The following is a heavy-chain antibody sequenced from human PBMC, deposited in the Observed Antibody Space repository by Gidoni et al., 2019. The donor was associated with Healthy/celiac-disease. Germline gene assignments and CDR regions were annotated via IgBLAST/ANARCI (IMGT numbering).Heavy chain of an antibody. J-gene: IGHJ4*02. D-gene: IGHD5-18*01. CDR1: GGSISSSSYY. Sequence: QLQLQESGPGLVKPSETLSLTCTVSGGSISSSSYYWGWIRQPPGKGLEWIGSIYYSGSTYYNPSLKSRVTISVDTSKNQFSLKLSSVTAADTAVYYCARPRMGYRTFDYWGQGTLVTVSS. V-gene: IGHV4-39*01. CDR2: IYYSGST. CDR3: ARPRMGYRTFDY.